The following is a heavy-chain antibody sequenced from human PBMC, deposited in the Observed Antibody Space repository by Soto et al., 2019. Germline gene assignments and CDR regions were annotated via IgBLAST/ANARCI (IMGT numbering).Heavy chain of an antibody. CDR3: APLSLDSSTWYYFDH. Sequence: GGSLRLSCVASGFSCSSYGMNWVRQAPGKGLEWVAFIAYDGTNQYYGDSVRGRFTISRDNSKNTLFLQMNSLSTEDTAVYYCAPLSLDSSTWYYFDHWGQGTLVTVSS. V-gene: IGHV3-30*03. J-gene: IGHJ4*02. CDR1: GFSCSSYG. D-gene: IGHD6-13*01. CDR2: IAYDGTNQ.